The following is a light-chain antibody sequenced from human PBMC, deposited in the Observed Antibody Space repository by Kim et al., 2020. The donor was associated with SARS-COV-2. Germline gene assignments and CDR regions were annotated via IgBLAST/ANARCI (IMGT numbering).Light chain of an antibody. CDR2: GAS. CDR1: QSVSSN. V-gene: IGKV3-15*01. Sequence: SVSPGERATRACRASQSVSSNLAWYQQKPGQPPRLLIYGASTRATSVPARFSGSGSGTEFTLTISSLQSEDFAVYYCQQYINWPYTFGQGTKLEIK. J-gene: IGKJ2*01. CDR3: QQYINWPYT.